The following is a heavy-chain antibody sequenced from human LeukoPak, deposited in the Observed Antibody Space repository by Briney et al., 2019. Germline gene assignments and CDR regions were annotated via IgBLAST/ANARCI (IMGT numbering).Heavy chain of an antibody. V-gene: IGHV3-7*03. D-gene: IGHD3-10*01. CDR1: GFTFNKDW. J-gene: IGHJ4*02. CDR3: ARDPDLLPGVNFHY. CDR2: INQRGSEK. Sequence: GGSLRLSCVASGFTFNKDWMNWDRQAPGKGLEWVANINQRGSEKYYVDSVKGRFTISRDNAKNSLYLQMNSLTDDDTAVYYCARDPDLLPGVNFHYWGQGTLVTVSS.